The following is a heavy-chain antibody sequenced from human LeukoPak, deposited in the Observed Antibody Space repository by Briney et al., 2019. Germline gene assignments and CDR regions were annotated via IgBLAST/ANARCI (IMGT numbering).Heavy chain of an antibody. CDR1: GGSFSGYY. Sequence: SETLSLTCAVYGGSFSGYYWSWIRQPPGKGLDWIGEINHSGSTNYNPSLKSRVTISVDTSKNQFSLKLSSVTAADTAVYYCARGRKLIAARPAGFDYWGQGTLVTVSS. D-gene: IGHD6-6*01. V-gene: IGHV4-34*01. CDR2: INHSGST. J-gene: IGHJ4*02. CDR3: ARGRKLIAARPAGFDY.